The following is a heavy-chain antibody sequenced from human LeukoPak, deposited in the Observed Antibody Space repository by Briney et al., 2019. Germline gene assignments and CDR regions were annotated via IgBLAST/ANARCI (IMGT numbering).Heavy chain of an antibody. CDR1: GGSISSYY. V-gene: IGHV4-59*12. CDR2: IYYSGST. J-gene: IGHJ4*02. Sequence: PSETLSLTCTVSGGSISSYYWSWIRQPPGKGLEWIGYIYYSGSTNYNPSLKSRVTISVDTSKNQFSLKLSSVTAADTAVYYCARVNSSGYYGTGLDYWGQGTLVTVSS. D-gene: IGHD3-22*01. CDR3: ARVNSSGYYGTGLDY.